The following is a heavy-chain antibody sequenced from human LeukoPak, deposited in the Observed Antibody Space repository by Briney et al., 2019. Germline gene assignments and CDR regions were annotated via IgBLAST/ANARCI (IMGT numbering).Heavy chain of an antibody. CDR1: GLTFRTYN. Sequence: GGSLRLSCAASGLTFRTYNMNWVRQAPGKGLEWVSYISGTSSAIYYADSVKGRFTISRDTAKNSLYLQMNSLRDDDTAVYYCARDFSGRGDAFDIWGQGTMVTVSS. J-gene: IGHJ3*02. D-gene: IGHD1-26*01. CDR3: ARDFSGRGDAFDI. CDR2: ISGTSSAI. V-gene: IGHV3-48*02.